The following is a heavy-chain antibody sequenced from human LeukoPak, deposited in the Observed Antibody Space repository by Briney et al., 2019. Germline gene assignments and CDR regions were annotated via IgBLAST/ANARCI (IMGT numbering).Heavy chain of an antibody. CDR3: ARPQHGDLYAFDI. CDR2: VDGDGSTT. Sequence: GGSLRLSCAASGFTFTSYWMHWVRQAPGKGLVWVSRVDGDGSTTTYADSVKGRFTISRDNAKNTLYLQMNSLRAEGTAVYYCARPQHGDLYAFDIWGQGTMVTVSS. D-gene: IGHD4-17*01. CDR1: GFTFTSYW. J-gene: IGHJ3*02. V-gene: IGHV3-74*01.